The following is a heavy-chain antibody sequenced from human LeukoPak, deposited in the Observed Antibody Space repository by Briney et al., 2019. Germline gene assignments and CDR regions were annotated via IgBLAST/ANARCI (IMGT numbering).Heavy chain of an antibody. CDR2: IIPIFGTA. CDR3: ARGIDSSGYYGTYYFDY. Sequence: SVKVSCKASGGTFSSYAISWVRQAPGQGLEWMGGIIPIFGTADYAQKFQGRVTITADESTSTAYMELSSLRSEDTAVYYCARGIDSSGYYGTYYFDYWGQGTLVTVSS. J-gene: IGHJ4*02. CDR1: GGTFSSYA. D-gene: IGHD3-22*01. V-gene: IGHV1-69*13.